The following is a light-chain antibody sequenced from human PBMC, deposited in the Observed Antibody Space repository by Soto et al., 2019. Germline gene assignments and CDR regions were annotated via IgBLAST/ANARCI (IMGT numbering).Light chain of an antibody. CDR3: QQRVACPRT. CDR2: DSS. V-gene: IGKV3-11*01. CDR1: ENVNTY. J-gene: IGKJ4*01. Sequence: ETVLTQSPATLSLSPGERATLSCRASENVNTYLAWFQQKSGQAPRLLIYDSSHRATGTPERISGSGSGTDFTNSTSRVKPEDSENYYCQQRVACPRTFCGGTRAQI.